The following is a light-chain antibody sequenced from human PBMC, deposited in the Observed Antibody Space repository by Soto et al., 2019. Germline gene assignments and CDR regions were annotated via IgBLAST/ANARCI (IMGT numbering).Light chain of an antibody. CDR2: EVS. V-gene: IGLV2-14*01. CDR3: SSYTSSSTLL. J-gene: IGLJ1*01. CDR1: SSDVGGYNY. Sequence: QSALTQPASVSGSPGQSITISCTGTSSDVGGYNYVSWYQQHPGKAPKLMIYEVSNRPSGVSNRFSGSKSGNTASLTISGLQAEDEADYHCSSYTSSSTLLFGTGTKLTVL.